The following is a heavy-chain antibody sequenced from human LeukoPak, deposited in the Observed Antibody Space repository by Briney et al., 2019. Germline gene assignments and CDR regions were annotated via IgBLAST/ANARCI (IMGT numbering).Heavy chain of an antibody. CDR2: IYYSGST. CDR3: AREYSSGWYPHTDDY. J-gene: IGHJ4*02. D-gene: IGHD6-19*01. Sequence: SETLSLTCIVSGGSISSSSYNWGWIRQPPGKGLEWIGSIYYSGSTYYNPSLKSRVTISVDTSKNQFSLKLSSVTAADTAVYYCAREYSSGWYPHTDDYWGQGTLVTVSS. CDR1: GGSISSSSYN. V-gene: IGHV4-39*02.